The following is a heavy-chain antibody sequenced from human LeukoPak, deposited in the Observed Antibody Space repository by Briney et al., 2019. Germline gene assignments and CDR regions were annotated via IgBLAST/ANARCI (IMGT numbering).Heavy chain of an antibody. CDR1: GGSFSGYY. D-gene: IGHD3-3*01. Sequence: PSETLSLTCAVCGGSFSGYYWSWIRQPPGKGLEWIGEINHSGSTNYNPSLKSRVTISVDTSKNQFSLKLSSVTAADTAVYYCARGSDFWSRHLDYWGQGTLVTVSS. CDR2: INHSGST. J-gene: IGHJ4*02. V-gene: IGHV4-34*01. CDR3: ARGSDFWSRHLDY.